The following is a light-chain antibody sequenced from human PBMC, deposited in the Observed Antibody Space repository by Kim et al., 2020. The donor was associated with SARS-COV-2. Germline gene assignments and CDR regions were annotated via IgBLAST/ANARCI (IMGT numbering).Light chain of an antibody. CDR2: AAS. J-gene: IGKJ3*01. CDR1: QGISNY. Sequence: DIQMTQSPSSLSASVGDRVTITCRASQGISNYLAWYQQKPGKVPKLLIYAASALQSGVPSRFSGSGSGTDFTLTISSLQPEDVAASYCQKYNSAPGITFGPGTKVDIK. CDR3: QKYNSAPGIT. V-gene: IGKV1-27*01.